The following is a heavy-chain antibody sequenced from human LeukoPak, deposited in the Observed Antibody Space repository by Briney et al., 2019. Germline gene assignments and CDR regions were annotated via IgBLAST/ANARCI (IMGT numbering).Heavy chain of an antibody. CDR1: GYTFTSYD. V-gene: IGHV1-8*01. D-gene: IGHD4-23*01. J-gene: IGHJ3*02. CDR2: MNPNSGNT. Sequence: ASVKVSCKASGYTFTSYDINWVRQATGQGLEWMGWMNPNSGNTGYAQKFQGRVTMTRNTSISTAYMELSSLRSEDTAVYYCARAASGDPVVTTWDAFDIWGQGTMVTVSS. CDR3: ARAASGDPVVTTWDAFDI.